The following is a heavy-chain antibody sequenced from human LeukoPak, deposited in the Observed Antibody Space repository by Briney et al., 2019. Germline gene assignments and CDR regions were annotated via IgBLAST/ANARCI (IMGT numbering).Heavy chain of an antibody. V-gene: IGHV3-21*01. CDR3: AKDGGTSYRYFDL. CDR2: ISSSSNYI. D-gene: IGHD2-15*01. CDR1: GFTFSTYS. Sequence: PGGSLRLSCVASGFTFSTYSMNWVRQAPGKGLERVSSISSSSNYIYYADSVKGRFTISRDNSKNTLYLQMNSLRAEDTAVYYCAKDGGTSYRYFDLWGRGTLVTVSS. J-gene: IGHJ2*01.